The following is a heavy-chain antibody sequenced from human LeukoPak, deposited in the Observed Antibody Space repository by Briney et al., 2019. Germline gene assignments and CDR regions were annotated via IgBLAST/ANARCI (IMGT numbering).Heavy chain of an antibody. CDR2: INHNGNVN. J-gene: IGHJ6*02. D-gene: IGHD3-16*01. V-gene: IGHV3-7*03. CDR1: GFAFSDHC. Sequence: GGSLRLSCAASGFAFSDHCMDWVRQAPGEGLEWVASINHNGNVNYYVDSVKGRFTISRDNAKNSLYLQMSNLRAEDTAVYFCARGGGLDVWGQGATVTVSS. CDR3: ARGGGLDV.